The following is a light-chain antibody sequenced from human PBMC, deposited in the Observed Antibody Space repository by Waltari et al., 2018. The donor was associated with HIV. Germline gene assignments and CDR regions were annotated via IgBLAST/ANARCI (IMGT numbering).Light chain of an antibody. CDR1: QSISNN. CDR2: GAS. V-gene: IGKV3-15*01. Sequence: VMTQSPATLPVSPGERATLSCRASQSISNNLAWYQQKPGQAPRLLIYGASTRATGIPARFSGSGSGAEFTLTISSLQSEDFAVYYCEQYNYWPRTFGQGTKVEIK. CDR3: EQYNYWPRT. J-gene: IGKJ1*01.